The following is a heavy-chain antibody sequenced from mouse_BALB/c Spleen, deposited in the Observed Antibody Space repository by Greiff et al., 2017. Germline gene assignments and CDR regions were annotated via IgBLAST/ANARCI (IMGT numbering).Heavy chain of an antibody. CDR1: GFTFSSFG. CDR3: ARGGYYGSNAMDY. V-gene: IGHV5-17*02. Sequence: EVKLVESGGGLVQPGGSRKLSCAASGFTFSSFGMHWVRQAPEKGLEWVAYISSGSSTIYYADTVKGRFTISRDNPKNTLFLQMTSLRSEDTAMYYCARGGYYGSNAMDYWGQGTSVTVSS. D-gene: IGHD1-1*01. CDR2: ISSGSSTI. J-gene: IGHJ4*01.